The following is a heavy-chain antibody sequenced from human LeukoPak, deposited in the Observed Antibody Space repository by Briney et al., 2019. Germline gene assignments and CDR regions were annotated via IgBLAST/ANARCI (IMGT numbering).Heavy chain of an antibody. Sequence: SETLSLTCAVYGGSFSGYYWSWIRQPPGKGLEWIGEINHSGSTNYNPSLKSRVTISVDTSKNQFPLKLSSVTAADTAVYYCARGRSSVAGTGSYNWFDPWGQGTLVTVSS. CDR2: INHSGST. CDR3: ARGRSSVAGTGSYNWFDP. J-gene: IGHJ5*02. CDR1: GGSFSGYY. D-gene: IGHD6-19*01. V-gene: IGHV4-34*01.